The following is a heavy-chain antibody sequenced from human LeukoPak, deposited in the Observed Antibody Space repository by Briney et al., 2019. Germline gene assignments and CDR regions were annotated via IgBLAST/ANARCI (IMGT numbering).Heavy chain of an antibody. CDR2: ITPYNGNT. J-gene: IGHJ4*02. CDR1: GYTFTALG. CDR3: ARDRPNYDFWSGFACDY. D-gene: IGHD3-3*01. Sequence: ASVKVSCKASGYTFTALGTGWCDRAPGQGLKGLEWITPYNGNTNYAQKLQGRVTMTTDTSTSTAYMELRSLRSDDTAVYYCARDRPNYDFWSGFACDYWGQGTLVTVSS. V-gene: IGHV1-18*01.